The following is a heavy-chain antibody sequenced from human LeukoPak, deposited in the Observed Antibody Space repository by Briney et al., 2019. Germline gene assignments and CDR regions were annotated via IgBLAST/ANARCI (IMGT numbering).Heavy chain of an antibody. V-gene: IGHV4-59*01. D-gene: IGHD5-18*01. J-gene: IGHJ4*01. CDR2: IYYSGST. CDR3: AREDTAMVNGLDY. CDR1: GGSISSYY. Sequence: SETLSLTCTVSGGSISSYYWSCIRQPPGKGLEWIGYIYYSGSTNYNPSLKSRVTISVDTSKNQFSLKLSSVTAADTAVYYCAREDTAMVNGLDYWGQEPWSPSPQ.